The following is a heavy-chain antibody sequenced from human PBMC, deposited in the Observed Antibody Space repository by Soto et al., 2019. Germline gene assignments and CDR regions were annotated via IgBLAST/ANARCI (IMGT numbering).Heavy chain of an antibody. CDR2: IPQDGVDQ. Sequence: EVQLVESGGGLVQPGGSLRLSCVASGFTFTNYWMHWVRQTAGKRLEWLADIPQDGVDQNYLDSVRGRFTISIDNAQNSLYLQMSSMIAADKAVYFCARGARGKDSTWGRGTLVTVSS. CDR3: ARGARGKDST. CDR1: GFTFTNYW. D-gene: IGHD4-4*01. V-gene: IGHV3-7*01. J-gene: IGHJ1*01.